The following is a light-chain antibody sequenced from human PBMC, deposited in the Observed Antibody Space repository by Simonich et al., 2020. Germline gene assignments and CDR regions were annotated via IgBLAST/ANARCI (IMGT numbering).Light chain of an antibody. CDR1: SSDVGSYNL. CDR2: EGS. Sequence: QSALTQPASVSGSPGQSITISCNGTSSDVGSYNLVSWYQQHPGKAPKLMIYEGSKPPSGVSNRFSGSKSGNTASLTISGLQAEDEADYYCSSYTSSSTWVFGGGTKLTVL. V-gene: IGLV2-14*02. J-gene: IGLJ3*02. CDR3: SSYTSSSTWV.